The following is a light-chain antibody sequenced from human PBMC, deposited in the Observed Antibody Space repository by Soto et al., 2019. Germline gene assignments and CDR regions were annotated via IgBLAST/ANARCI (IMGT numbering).Light chain of an antibody. J-gene: IGKJ1*01. V-gene: IGKV1-6*01. CDR2: AAS. Sequence: AIQMTQSPSSLSASVGERVTITCRASQDIRSDLGWYQQKPGKAPNLLIYAASRLQSGVPSRFSGSGSGTDFTLTITGLQPEDSATYYWLQDYNYPRTFGQGTKVVIK. CDR1: QDIRSD. CDR3: LQDYNYPRT.